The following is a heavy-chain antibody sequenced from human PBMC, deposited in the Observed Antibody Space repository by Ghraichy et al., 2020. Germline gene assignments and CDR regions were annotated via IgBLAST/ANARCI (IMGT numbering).Heavy chain of an antibody. CDR3: ASSVAYCSSTSCYQWFDP. V-gene: IGHV1-69*13. Sequence: SVKVSCKASGGTFSSYAISWVRQAPGQGLEWMGGIIPIFGTANYAQKFQGRVTITADESTSTAYMELSSLRSEDTAVYYCASSVAYCSSTSCYQWFDPWGQGTLVTVSS. J-gene: IGHJ5*02. CDR2: IIPIFGTA. D-gene: IGHD2-2*01. CDR1: GGTFSSYA.